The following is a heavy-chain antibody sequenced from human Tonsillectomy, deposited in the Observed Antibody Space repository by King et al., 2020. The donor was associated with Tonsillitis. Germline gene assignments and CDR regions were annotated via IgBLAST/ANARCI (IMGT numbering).Heavy chain of an antibody. CDR1: RYSITSGYS. D-gene: IGHD3-16*01. J-gene: IGHJ4*02. CDR2: VYHSGNT. CDR3: AKSPSQYLWGSQRPETYYFDS. Sequence: QLQESGPRLVKPSETLSLSCSVSRYSITSGYSWGWIRQPPGKALEWIATVYHSGNTYYNPSLNSRVSISVDTSKNQFSLNLTAVTVADTAIYYCAKSPSQYLWGSQRPETYYFDSWGQGTLVTVSA. V-gene: IGHV4-38-2*01.